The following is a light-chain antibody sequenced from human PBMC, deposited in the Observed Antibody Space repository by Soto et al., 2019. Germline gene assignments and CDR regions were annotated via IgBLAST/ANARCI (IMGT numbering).Light chain of an antibody. CDR1: QSVSSSY. CDR2: AAT. J-gene: IGKJ5*01. V-gene: IGKV3-20*01. CDR3: RQYDSSPIA. Sequence: EIELTQSPGTLSLSPGERATLTCRASQSVSSSYLAWYQQKPGQAPRLLIYAATSRSPGMPDRFSGSGCGTHFTLTISRLEPEDFAVYYCRQYDSSPIAFGQGTRLEIK.